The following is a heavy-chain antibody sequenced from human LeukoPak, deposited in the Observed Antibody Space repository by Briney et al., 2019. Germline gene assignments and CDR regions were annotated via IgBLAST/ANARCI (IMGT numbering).Heavy chain of an antibody. Sequence: ASVKVSCKASGYTFTSYDINWVRQATGQGLEWMGWMNPNSGNTGYAQKFQGRVTMTRDTSISTAYMELSRLRSDDTAVYYCARVVSGSYSPWFDPWGQGTLVTVSS. J-gene: IGHJ5*02. CDR2: MNPNSGNT. V-gene: IGHV1-8*01. D-gene: IGHD1-26*01. CDR3: ARVVSGSYSPWFDP. CDR1: GYTFTSYD.